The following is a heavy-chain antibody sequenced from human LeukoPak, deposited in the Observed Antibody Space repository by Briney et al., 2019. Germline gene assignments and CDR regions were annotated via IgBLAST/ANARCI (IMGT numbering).Heavy chain of an antibody. J-gene: IGHJ5*02. Sequence: GGSLRLSCAASGFTFSSYWMHWVRQAPGKGLVWVSRINSDGSSTSYADSVKGRFTISRDNARHSLYLQMNSPGAEDTAVYYCVRGGFSLDRWGQGTLVTVSS. D-gene: IGHD3-10*01. CDR2: INSDGSST. CDR1: GFTFSSYW. CDR3: VRGGFSLDR. V-gene: IGHV3-74*01.